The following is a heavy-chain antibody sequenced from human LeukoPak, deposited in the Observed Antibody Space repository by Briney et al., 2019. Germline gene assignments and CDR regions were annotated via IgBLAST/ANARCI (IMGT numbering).Heavy chain of an antibody. V-gene: IGHV4-61*02. D-gene: IGHD4-11*01. CDR1: GGSISSGGYY. CDR3: ARDLFRVQYDAFDI. Sequence: SETLSLTCTVSGGSISSGGYYWSWIRQPAGKGLEWIGRIYTSGSTNYNPSLKSRVTMSVDTSKNQFSLKLSSVTAADTAVYYCARDLFRVQYDAFDIWGQGTMVTVSS. CDR2: IYTSGST. J-gene: IGHJ3*02.